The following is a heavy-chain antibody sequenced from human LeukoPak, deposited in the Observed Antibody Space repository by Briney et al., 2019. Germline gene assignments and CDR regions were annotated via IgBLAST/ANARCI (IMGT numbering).Heavy chain of an antibody. CDR2: ISSNGGST. Sequence: GGSLRLSCAASGFTFSSYAMHWVRQAPGKGLEYVSAISSNGGSTYYANSVKGRFTISRDNSKNTLYLQMNSLRAEDTAVYYCARGKKTFWSGYYNYYYGMDVWGQGTTVTVSS. V-gene: IGHV3-64*01. D-gene: IGHD3-3*01. J-gene: IGHJ6*02. CDR3: ARGKKTFWSGYYNYYYGMDV. CDR1: GFTFSSYA.